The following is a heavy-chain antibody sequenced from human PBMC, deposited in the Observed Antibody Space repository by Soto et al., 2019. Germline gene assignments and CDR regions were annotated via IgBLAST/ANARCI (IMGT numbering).Heavy chain of an antibody. J-gene: IGHJ4*02. V-gene: IGHV4-4*02. CDR2: IYHSGTT. Sequence: SETLFLTCAVSGGSISSSNWWSWVRQPPGKGLEWIGEIYHSGTTHYSASLRSRVSISVDTSKNQFSLDLSSVTAADTAVYYCATMGTPVTGLYYFDYWGQGTLVTVSS. CDR3: ATMGTPVTGLYYFDY. CDR1: GGSISSSNW. D-gene: IGHD4-17*01.